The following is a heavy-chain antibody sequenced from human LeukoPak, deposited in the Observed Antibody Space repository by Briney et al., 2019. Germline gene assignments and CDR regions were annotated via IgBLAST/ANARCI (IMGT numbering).Heavy chain of an antibody. D-gene: IGHD6-13*01. J-gene: IGHJ5*02. CDR3: ARGRIGIAAAGTLSWFDP. CDR1: GGSFSGYY. Sequence: SETLSLTCAVYGGSFSGYYWSWIRQPPGKGLEWIGEINHGGGTNYNPSLKSRVTISVDTSKNQFSLKLSSVTAADTAVYYCARGRIGIAAAGTLSWFDPWGQGTLVTVSS. V-gene: IGHV4-34*01. CDR2: INHGGGT.